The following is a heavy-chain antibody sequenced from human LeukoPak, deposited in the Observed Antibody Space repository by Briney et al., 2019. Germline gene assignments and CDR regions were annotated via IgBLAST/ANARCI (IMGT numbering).Heavy chain of an antibody. V-gene: IGHV1-69*05. J-gene: IGHJ5*02. D-gene: IGHD6-6*01. Sequence: GSSVKVSCKASGGTFSSYAISWVRQAPGQGLEWMGGIIPILGTANYAQKFQGRVTITTDESTSTAYMELSSLRSEDTAVYYCASYAGSARTANNWFDPWGQGTLVTVSS. CDR2: IIPILGTA. CDR1: GGTFSSYA. CDR3: ASYAGSARTANNWFDP.